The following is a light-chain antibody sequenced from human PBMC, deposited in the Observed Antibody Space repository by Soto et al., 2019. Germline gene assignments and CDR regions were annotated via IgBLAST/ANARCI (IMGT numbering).Light chain of an antibody. J-gene: IGLJ1*01. CDR2: EVS. CDR3: CSSKTTSTLV. Sequence: QSALTQPASVSGSPGQSIAISCTGTSSDVGGYNYVSWYQQHPGKAPKLMLYEVSNRPSGVSSRFSGSKSGSTASLTISGLQAAAEGDYYGCSSKTTSTLVFGTGTQLTGL. V-gene: IGLV2-14*01. CDR1: SSDVGGYNY.